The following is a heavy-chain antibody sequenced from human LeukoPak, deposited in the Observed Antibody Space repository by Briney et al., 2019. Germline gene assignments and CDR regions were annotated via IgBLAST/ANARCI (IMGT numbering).Heavy chain of an antibody. V-gene: IGHV3-53*04. CDR2: IYSGGST. CDR1: GFTVSSNY. J-gene: IGHJ6*02. Sequence: PGGSLRLSCAASGFTVSSNYMSWVRQAPGKGLEWVSVIYSGGSTYYADSVKGRFTISRHNSKNTLYLQMNSLRAEDTAVYYWASLLTFGGVIAPPHYYYGMDVWGQGTTVTVSS. D-gene: IGHD3-16*02. CDR3: ASLLTFGGVIAPPHYYYGMDV.